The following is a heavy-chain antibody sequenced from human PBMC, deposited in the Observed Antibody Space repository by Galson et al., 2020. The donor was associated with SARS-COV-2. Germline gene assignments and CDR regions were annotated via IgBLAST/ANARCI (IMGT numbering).Heavy chain of an antibody. D-gene: IGHD6-6*01. V-gene: IGHV1-8*01. CDR3: ARSSSSWYFDL. CDR2: MNPNSGNT. J-gene: IGHJ2*01. Sequence: ASVTVSCKASGYTFTSYGINWVRQATGQGLEWMGWMNPNSGNTGYAQKFQGRVTMTRDTSITTAYMELSSLTSEETAMYYCARSSSSWYFDLWGRGTLVTVSS. CDR1: GYTFTSYG.